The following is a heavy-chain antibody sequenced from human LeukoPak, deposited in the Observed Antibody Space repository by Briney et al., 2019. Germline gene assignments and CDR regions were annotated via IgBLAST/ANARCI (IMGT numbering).Heavy chain of an antibody. V-gene: IGHV1-18*01. CDR2: ITPYSGTT. D-gene: IGHD1-26*01. CDR1: GYTFATYG. CDR3: ARDLGRGAASQTPGY. Sequence: GASVKVSCKASGYTFATYGITWVRQAPGQGLEWMGWITPYSGTTNYAQKLQGRVTMTTDTSTSTAYMELRSLRSDDTAVYYCARDLGRGAASQTPGYWGQGTLVTVSS. J-gene: IGHJ4*02.